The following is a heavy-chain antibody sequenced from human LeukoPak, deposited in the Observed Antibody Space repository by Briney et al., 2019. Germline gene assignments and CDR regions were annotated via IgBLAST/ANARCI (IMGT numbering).Heavy chain of an antibody. D-gene: IGHD1-14*01. Sequence: GGSLRLSCAASGFTFSDHYMDWVRQAPGKGLEWVGRTRNKANSYTTAYAASVKGRFTISRADSKNSLYLQMNSLTTEDTAVYYCARGGKGEPFDYWGQGTLVTVSS. CDR3: ARGGKGEPFDY. V-gene: IGHV3-72*01. CDR1: GFTFSDHY. CDR2: TRNKANSYTT. J-gene: IGHJ4*02.